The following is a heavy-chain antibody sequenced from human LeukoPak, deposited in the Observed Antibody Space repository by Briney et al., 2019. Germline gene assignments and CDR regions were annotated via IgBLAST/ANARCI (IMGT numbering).Heavy chain of an antibody. CDR3: AKGGASGWLFDY. CDR2: ISYDGGNK. J-gene: IGHJ4*02. V-gene: IGHV3-30*18. D-gene: IGHD6-19*01. CDR1: RFTLSGYG. Sequence: RGSLRLSCAPSRFTLSGYGMHWGRHAPDEGLEWVAVISYDGGNKYYADSVKGRFTISRDNSKNPLYRQMNSLRAEDTAVYYCAKGGASGWLFDYWGQGTLVTVSS.